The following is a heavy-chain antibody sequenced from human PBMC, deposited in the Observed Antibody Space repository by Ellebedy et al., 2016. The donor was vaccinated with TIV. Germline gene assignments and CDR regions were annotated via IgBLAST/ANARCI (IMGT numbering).Heavy chain of an antibody. D-gene: IGHD3-22*01. J-gene: IGHJ4*02. CDR1: GYRLSRYY. CDR3: ARYHSSGDDY. CDR2: IDPSNGGT. V-gene: IGHV1-46*01. Sequence: ASVKVSCXASGYRLSRYYIHWMRQAPRRGLEWMGVIDPSNGGTSYSQKFQGRLLVTTDTSTSTVYMDLSSLRFDDTAMYYCARYHSSGDDYWGQGTLVTVSS.